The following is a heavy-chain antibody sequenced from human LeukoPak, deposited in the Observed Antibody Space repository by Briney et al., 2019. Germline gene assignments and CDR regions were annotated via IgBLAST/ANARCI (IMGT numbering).Heavy chain of an antibody. CDR1: GFTFDDYA. J-gene: IGHJ3*02. V-gene: IGHV3-9*01. CDR3: AKDINYDSTRNAFDI. D-gene: IGHD3-22*01. CDR2: ISWNSGSI. Sequence: PGRSLRLSCAASGFTFDDYAMHWVRQAPGKGLEWVSGISWNSGSIGYADSVKGRFTISRDNAKNSLYLQMNSLRAEDTALYYCAKDINYDSTRNAFDIWGQGTIVTVSS.